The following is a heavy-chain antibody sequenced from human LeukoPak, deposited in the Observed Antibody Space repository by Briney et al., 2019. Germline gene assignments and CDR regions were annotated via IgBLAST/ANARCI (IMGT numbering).Heavy chain of an antibody. CDR1: GYTFTGYY. D-gene: IGHD3-10*01. CDR2: INPNSGGT. J-gene: IGHJ4*02. Sequence: ASVKVSCKASGYTFTGYYMHWVRQASGQGLEWMGWINPNSGGTNYAQKFQGRVTMTRDTSISTAYMELSRLRSDDTAVYYCARTGYGSGSYLAHDYWGQGTLVTVSS. CDR3: ARTGYGSGSYLAHDY. V-gene: IGHV1-2*02.